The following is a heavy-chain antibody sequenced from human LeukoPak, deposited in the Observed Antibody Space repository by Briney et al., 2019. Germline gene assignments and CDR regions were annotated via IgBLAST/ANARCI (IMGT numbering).Heavy chain of an antibody. CDR2: IYYSGST. CDR1: GGSVSSGSYY. CDR3: ARESGLVIPNWFDP. Sequence: PSETLSLTCTVSGGSVSSGSYYWSWTRQPPGKGLEWIGYIYYSGSTNYNPSLKSRVTISVDTSKNQFSLKLSSVTAADTAVYYCARESGLVIPNWFDPWGQGTLVTVSS. V-gene: IGHV4-61*01. D-gene: IGHD3/OR15-3a*01. J-gene: IGHJ5*02.